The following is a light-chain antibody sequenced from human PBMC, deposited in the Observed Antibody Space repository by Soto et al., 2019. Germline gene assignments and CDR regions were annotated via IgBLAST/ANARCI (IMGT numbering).Light chain of an antibody. J-gene: IGKJ1*01. CDR3: QQYTKGCT. V-gene: IGKV3-15*01. CDR2: SAS. CDR1: QSLSSN. Sequence: EIVMTQSPATLSVSPGETATLSCRASQSLSSNLAWYQQKPGQAPRLLIYSASNRATGIPGRFSGSGSGTEFTLTIFRLQSEDFALYYCQQYTKGCTFGQGTKLEIK.